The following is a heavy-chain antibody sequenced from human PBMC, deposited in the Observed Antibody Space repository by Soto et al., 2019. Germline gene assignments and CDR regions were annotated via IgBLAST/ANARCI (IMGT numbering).Heavy chain of an antibody. CDR3: ARDPLEELDYILYYFDY. J-gene: IGHJ4*02. D-gene: IGHD1-1*01. CDR1: GFTFSSYA. CDR2: ISYDGSNK. V-gene: IGHV3-30-3*01. Sequence: GGSLRLSCAASGFTFSSYAMHWVRQAPGKGLEWVAVISYDGSNKYYADSVKGRFTISRDNSKNTLYLQMNSLRAEDTAVYYCARDPLEELDYILYYFDYWGQGTLVTVSS.